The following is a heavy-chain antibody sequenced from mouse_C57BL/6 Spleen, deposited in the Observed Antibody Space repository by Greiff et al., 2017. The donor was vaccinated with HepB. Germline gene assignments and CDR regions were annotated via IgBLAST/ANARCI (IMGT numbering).Heavy chain of an antibody. Sequence: EVMLVESGGGLVKPGGSLKLSCAASGFTFSDYGMHWVRQAPEKGLEWVAYISSGSSTIYYADTVKGRFTISRDNAKNTLFLQMTSLRSEDTAMYYCARPWPNWNYFDYWGQGTTLTVSS. CDR3: ARPWPNWNYFDY. CDR2: ISSGSSTI. D-gene: IGHD4-1*01. J-gene: IGHJ2*01. V-gene: IGHV5-17*01. CDR1: GFTFSDYG.